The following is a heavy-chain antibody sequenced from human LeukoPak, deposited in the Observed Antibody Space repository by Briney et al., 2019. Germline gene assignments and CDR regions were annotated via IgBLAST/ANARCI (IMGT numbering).Heavy chain of an antibody. Sequence: PSETLSLTCTVSGGSIRSSYWSWIRQPAGKGLEWIGRLYPSGNTDYSPSLKSRVTMSVDTSRNQFSLKLSSVTAADTAVYYCARVSSGDLVIDYWGQGTLVTVSS. CDR1: GGSIRSSY. V-gene: IGHV4-4*07. CDR3: ARVSSGDLVIDY. J-gene: IGHJ4*02. CDR2: LYPSGNT. D-gene: IGHD7-27*01.